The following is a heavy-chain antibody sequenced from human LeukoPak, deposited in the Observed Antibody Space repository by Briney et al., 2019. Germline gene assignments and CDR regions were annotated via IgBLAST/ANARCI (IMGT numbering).Heavy chain of an antibody. CDR2: IYTSGST. J-gene: IGHJ4*02. D-gene: IGHD6-13*01. CDR3: ARDIAAAGTFDY. CDR1: GGSISSGSYY. Sequence: SQTLSLTCTVSGGSISSGSYYWSWIRQPAGKGLEWIGRIYTSGSTNYNPFLKSRVTISVDTSKNQFSLKLSSVTAADTAVYYCARDIAAAGTFDYWGQGTLVTVSS. V-gene: IGHV4-61*02.